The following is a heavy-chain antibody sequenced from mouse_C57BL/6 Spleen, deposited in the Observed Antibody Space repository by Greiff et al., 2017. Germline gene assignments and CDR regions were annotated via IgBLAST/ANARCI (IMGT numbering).Heavy chain of an antibody. V-gene: IGHV2-2*01. CDR2: IWSGGST. D-gene: IGHD1-1*01. CDR1: GFSLTSYG. Sequence: VQLQQSGPGLVQPSQSLSITCTVSGFSLTSYGVHWVRQSPGKGLEWLGVIWSGGSTDYTAAFISRLSISKDNSKSQVFFKMNSLQADDTAIYYCARTLYYGSSYNFDYWGQGTTLTVSS. CDR3: ARTLYYGSSYNFDY. J-gene: IGHJ2*01.